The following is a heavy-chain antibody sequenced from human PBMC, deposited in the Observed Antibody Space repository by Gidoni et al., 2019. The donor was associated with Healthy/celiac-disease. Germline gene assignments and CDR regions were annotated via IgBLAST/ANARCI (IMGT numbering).Heavy chain of an antibody. V-gene: IGHV1-46*01. D-gene: IGHD4-17*01. CDR2: INPSGGST. CDR1: GYTFTIYY. J-gene: IGHJ4*02. CDR3: ATSGDHGGGYFDY. Sequence: QVQLVQSGAEVQKHGASVKVSCTASGYTFTIYYMHWVRQAPGQGLEWMGIINPSGGSTSYAQKFQGRVTMTRDTSTSTVYMELSSLRSEDTAVYYCATSGDHGGGYFDYWGQGTLVTVSS.